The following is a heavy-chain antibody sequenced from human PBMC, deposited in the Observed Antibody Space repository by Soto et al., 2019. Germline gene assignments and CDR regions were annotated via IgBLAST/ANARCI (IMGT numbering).Heavy chain of an antibody. D-gene: IGHD5-12*01. Sequence: QLQLQESGPGLVKPSETLSLTCTVSGGSISSSSYYWGWIRQPPGKGLEWIGSIYYSGSTYYNPSLKSRVTISVDTSKNQFSLKLSSVTAADTAVYYCARQRLRPENNYDMDVWGQGTTVTVSS. CDR3: ARQRLRPENNYDMDV. J-gene: IGHJ6*02. V-gene: IGHV4-39*01. CDR1: GGSISSSSYY. CDR2: IYYSGST.